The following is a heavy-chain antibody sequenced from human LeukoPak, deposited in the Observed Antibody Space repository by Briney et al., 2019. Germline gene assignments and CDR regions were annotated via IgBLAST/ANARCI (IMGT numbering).Heavy chain of an antibody. Sequence: SETLSLTCTVSGDSISSSSYYWGWIRQPPGKGLEWIGTIYYSGSTQYNPSLKSRVTISVDTSKNQFSLKLNSVTAADTAVYYCARDGGLRGEQRVRYWGQGTLVTVSS. CDR2: IYYSGST. D-gene: IGHD3-16*01. CDR3: ARDGGLRGEQRVRY. CDR1: GDSISSSSYY. J-gene: IGHJ4*02. V-gene: IGHV4-39*07.